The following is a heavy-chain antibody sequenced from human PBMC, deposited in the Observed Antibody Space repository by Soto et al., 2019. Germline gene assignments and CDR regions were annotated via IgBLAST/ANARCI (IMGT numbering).Heavy chain of an antibody. CDR2: LFPGDSYT. CDR3: APLAGSGSSRDIYFDN. CDR1: GYNFARHW. D-gene: IGHD1-26*01. V-gene: IGHV5-51*01. Sequence: VEALKISCEGCGYNFARHWIGWVRQMPGKGLEWLGLLFPGDSYTTYSPSFQGQVTVSADQSISTVYLQCLGLKASDSAMSYCAPLAGSGSSRDIYFDNWGQGTPVTVSS. J-gene: IGHJ4*02.